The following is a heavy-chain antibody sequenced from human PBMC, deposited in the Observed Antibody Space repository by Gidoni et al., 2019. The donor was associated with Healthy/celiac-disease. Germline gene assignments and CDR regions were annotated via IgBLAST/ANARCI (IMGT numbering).Heavy chain of an antibody. D-gene: IGHD5-18*01. CDR1: GFPFSSYA. CDR3: ARDCKVGYSYGLDY. V-gene: IGHV3-30*04. CDR2: ISYDGSNK. J-gene: IGHJ4*02. Sequence: QVQLVESGGGVVQPGRSLRLSCAASGFPFSSYAMHWVRQAPGKGLEWVAVISYDGSNKYYADSVKGRFTISRDNSKNTLYLQMNSLRAEDTAVYYCARDCKVGYSYGLDYWGQGTLVTVSS.